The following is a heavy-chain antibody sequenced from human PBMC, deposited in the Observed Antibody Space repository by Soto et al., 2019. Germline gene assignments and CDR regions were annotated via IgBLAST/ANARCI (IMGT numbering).Heavy chain of an antibody. CDR3: ATCISTSCYLNPYFDY. V-gene: IGHV1-69*13. J-gene: IGHJ4*02. D-gene: IGHD2-2*01. Sequence: SVKVSCKASGGTISSYAISWVRQAPGQGLEWMGGIIPIFGTANYAQKFQGRVTITADESTSTAYMELSSLRSEDTAVYYCATCISTSCYLNPYFDYWGQGTLVTVSS. CDR1: GGTISSYA. CDR2: IIPIFGTA.